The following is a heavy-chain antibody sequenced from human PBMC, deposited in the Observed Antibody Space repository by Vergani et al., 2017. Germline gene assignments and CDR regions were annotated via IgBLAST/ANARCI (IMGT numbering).Heavy chain of an antibody. CDR1: GFTFSSYS. J-gene: IGHJ4*02. CDR3: AYGSGSYYGDY. V-gene: IGHV3-48*01. CDR2: ISSSSSTI. D-gene: IGHD3-10*01. Sequence: EVQLVESGGGLVQPGGSLRLSCAASGFTFSSYSMNWVRQAPGKGVEWVSYISSSSSTIYYADSVKGRFTISRDNAKNSLYLQMNSLRAEDTAVCYCAYGSGSYYGDYWGQGTLVTVSS.